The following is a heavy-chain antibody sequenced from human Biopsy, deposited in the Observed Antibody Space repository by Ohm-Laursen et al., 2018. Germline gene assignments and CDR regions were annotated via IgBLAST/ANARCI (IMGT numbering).Heavy chain of an antibody. J-gene: IGHJ5*02. Sequence: LSLTCAASEFAVISNYMSWLRQAPGKGLEWVSHIHSDGNTYYADSVKGRFTISRDNSKNTLYLQMNSLRAEDPAVYYCARDQNTNSWYYSWGQGTLVTVSS. D-gene: IGHD6-13*01. CDR3: ARDQNTNSWYYS. CDR2: IHSDGNT. CDR1: EFAVISNY. V-gene: IGHV3-53*01.